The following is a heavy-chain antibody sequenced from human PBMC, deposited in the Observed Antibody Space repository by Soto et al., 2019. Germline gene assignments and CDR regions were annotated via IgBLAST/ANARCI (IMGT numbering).Heavy chain of an antibody. V-gene: IGHV4-34*01. CDR3: ARGGLLRYFDWFHY. CDR1: GGSFSGYY. Sequence: QVQLQQWGAGLLKPSETLSLTCAVYGGSFSGYYWSWIRQPPGKGLEWIGEINHSGSTNYNPSLKRRVTISVDTSKIQVSLKLSSVTAADTAVYYCARGGLLRYFDWFHYWGQGTLVTVSS. CDR2: INHSGST. D-gene: IGHD3-9*01. J-gene: IGHJ4*02.